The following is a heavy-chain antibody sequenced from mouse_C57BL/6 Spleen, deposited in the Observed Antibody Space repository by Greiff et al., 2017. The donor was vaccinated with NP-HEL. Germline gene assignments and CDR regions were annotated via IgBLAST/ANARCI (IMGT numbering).Heavy chain of an antibody. V-gene: IGHV6-3*01. CDR2: IRLKSDNYAT. CDR1: GFTFSNYW. CDR3: TGGYYGNFNFDY. D-gene: IGHD2-1*01. Sequence: EVQLQESGGGLVQPGGSMKLSCVASGFTFSNYWMNWVRQSPEKGLEWVAQIRLKSDNYATHYAESVKGRFTISRDDSKSSVYLQMNNLRAEDTGIYYCTGGYYGNFNFDYWGQGTTLTVSS. J-gene: IGHJ2*01.